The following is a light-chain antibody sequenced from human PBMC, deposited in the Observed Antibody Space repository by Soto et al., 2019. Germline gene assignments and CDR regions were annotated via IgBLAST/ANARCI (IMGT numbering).Light chain of an antibody. Sequence: QSVLTQPPSVSGAPGQRVTISCTGTRSNIGAGYDVHWYQQIPGTAPKLLIYRNHDRPSGVPDRFSGSKSGTSASLTITGLRAEDEAHYYCQSYDNSLSGSWVFGGGTKVTVL. CDR1: RSNIGAGYD. CDR2: RNH. CDR3: QSYDNSLSGSWV. J-gene: IGLJ3*02. V-gene: IGLV1-40*01.